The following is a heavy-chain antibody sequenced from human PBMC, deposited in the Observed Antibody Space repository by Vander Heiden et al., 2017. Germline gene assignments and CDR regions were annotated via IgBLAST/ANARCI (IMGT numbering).Heavy chain of an antibody. CDR2: ISSSGSTI. J-gene: IGHJ3*02. V-gene: IGHV3-11*01. CDR1: GFTFSYYH. D-gene: IGHD5-12*01. Sequence: QLQLVESGGSLVKSGGSLILSCAASGFTFSYYHISWIRQAPGKGLEWVSYISSSGSTIYYADSVKGRFTISRDNAKNSLYLQMNSLRAEDTAVYYCAIKARGAFDIWGQGTMVTVSS. CDR3: AIKARGAFDI.